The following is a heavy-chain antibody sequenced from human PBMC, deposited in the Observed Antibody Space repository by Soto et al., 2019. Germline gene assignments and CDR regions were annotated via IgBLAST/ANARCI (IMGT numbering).Heavy chain of an antibody. J-gene: IGHJ4*02. CDR1: GGSISSGGYY. CDR2: IYYSGST. CDR3: ARGRALLWFGEGGLDY. D-gene: IGHD3-10*01. Sequence: QVQLQESGPGLVKPSQTLSLTCTVSGGSISSGGYYWSWIRQHPGKGLEWIGYIYYSGSTYYNPSLKSRVTISVDTSKNQFSLKLRSVTAADTAVYYCARGRALLWFGEGGLDYWGQGTLVTVSS. V-gene: IGHV4-31*03.